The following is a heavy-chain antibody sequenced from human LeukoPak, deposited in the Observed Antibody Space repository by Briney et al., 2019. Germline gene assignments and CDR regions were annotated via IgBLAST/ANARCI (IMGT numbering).Heavy chain of an antibody. J-gene: IGHJ4*02. Sequence: SQTLSLTCTVSGGSISSGDYYWSWIRQPPGKGLEWIGYIYYSGSTYYNPSLKSRVTISVDTSKNQFSLKLSSVTAADTAVYYCARVPLSRWGPLDYWGQGTLVIVSS. V-gene: IGHV4-30-4*08. CDR1: GGSISSGDYY. CDR3: ARVPLSRWGPLDY. D-gene: IGHD2-21*02. CDR2: IYYSGST.